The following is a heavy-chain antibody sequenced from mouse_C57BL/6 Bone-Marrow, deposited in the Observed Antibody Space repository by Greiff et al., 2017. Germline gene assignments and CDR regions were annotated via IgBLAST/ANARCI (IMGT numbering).Heavy chain of an antibody. CDR1: GYTFTSYG. CDR3: AGLGPHYYGSSWYFDV. D-gene: IGHD1-1*01. J-gene: IGHJ1*03. CDR2: IYPRSGNT. V-gene: IGHV1-81*01. Sequence: VMLVESGAELARPGASVKLSCKASGYTFTSYGISWVKQRTGQGLEWIGEIYPRSGNTYYNVKFKGKATLTADKSSSTAYMELRSLTSEDSAVYFCAGLGPHYYGSSWYFDVWGTVTTVSVSS.